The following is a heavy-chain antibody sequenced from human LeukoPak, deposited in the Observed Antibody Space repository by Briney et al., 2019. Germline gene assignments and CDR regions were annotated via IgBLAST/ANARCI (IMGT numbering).Heavy chain of an antibody. CDR2: IYHSGST. CDR3: ARGPKKIFGVVIQKYYFGY. Sequence: PSQTLSLTCAVSGGSISSGGYSWSWIRQPPGKGLEWIGYIYHSGSTYYNPSLKSRVTISVDTSKNQFSLKLSSVTAADTAVYYCARGPKKIFGVVIQKYYFGYWGQGTLVTVSS. J-gene: IGHJ4*02. V-gene: IGHV4-30-2*01. CDR1: GGSISSGGYS. D-gene: IGHD3-3*01.